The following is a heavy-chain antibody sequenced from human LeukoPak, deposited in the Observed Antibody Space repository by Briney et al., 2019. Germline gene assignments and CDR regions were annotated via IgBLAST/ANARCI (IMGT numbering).Heavy chain of an antibody. V-gene: IGHV3-66*01. CDR2: IYSGGTT. J-gene: IGHJ4*02. Sequence: GGSLRLSCAASGFTVTTNYITWVRQAPGKGLEWLSVIYSGGTTYYADSVKGRFTISRDNSKNTLYLQMYSLRAEDTAVYYCARDDPSGSYIDYWGQGTLVTVSS. CDR3: ARDDPSGSYIDY. CDR1: GFTVTTNY. D-gene: IGHD1-26*01.